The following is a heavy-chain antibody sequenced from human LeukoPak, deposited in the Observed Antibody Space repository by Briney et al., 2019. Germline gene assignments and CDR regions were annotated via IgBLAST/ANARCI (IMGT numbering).Heavy chain of an antibody. J-gene: IGHJ6*02. CDR3: ARGYTSGYYGYYYYGMDV. V-gene: IGHV4-59*12. CDR1: GGSISSYY. D-gene: IGHD3-22*01. CDR2: IYYSGST. Sequence: SETLSLTCTVSGGSISSYYWSWIRQPPGKGLEWIGYIYYSGSTNYNPSLKSRVTISVDTSKNQFSLKLSSVTAADTAVYYCARGYTSGYYGYYYYGMDVWGQGTTVTVSS.